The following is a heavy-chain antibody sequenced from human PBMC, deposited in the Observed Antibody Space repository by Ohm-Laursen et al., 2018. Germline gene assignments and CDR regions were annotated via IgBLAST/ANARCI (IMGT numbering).Heavy chain of an antibody. V-gene: IGHV3-11*01. D-gene: IGHD6-19*01. CDR3: AKRGSQWLETEGSNPRPYYFDY. J-gene: IGHJ4*02. Sequence: GSLRLSCTASGFTFSDYYMSWIRQAPGKGLEWVSYISSSGSTIYYADSVKGRFTISRDNSKNTLYLQMNSLRAEDTAVYYCAKRGSQWLETEGSNPRPYYFDYWGQGTLVTVSS. CDR1: GFTFSDYY. CDR2: ISSSGSTI.